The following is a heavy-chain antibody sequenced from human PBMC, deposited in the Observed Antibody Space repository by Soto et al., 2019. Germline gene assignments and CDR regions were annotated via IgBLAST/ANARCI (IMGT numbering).Heavy chain of an antibody. Sequence: PSETLSLTCAVYGGSFSGYYWSWIRQPPGKGLEWIGEINHSGSTNYNPSLKSRVTISVDTSKNQFSLKLSSVTAADTAVYYCARGMGPIVVVPAASDVHPSGRYYYYMDVWGKGTTVTVSS. CDR2: INHSGST. CDR1: GGSFSGYY. J-gene: IGHJ6*03. CDR3: ARGMGPIVVVPAASDVHPSGRYYYYMDV. V-gene: IGHV4-34*01. D-gene: IGHD2-2*01.